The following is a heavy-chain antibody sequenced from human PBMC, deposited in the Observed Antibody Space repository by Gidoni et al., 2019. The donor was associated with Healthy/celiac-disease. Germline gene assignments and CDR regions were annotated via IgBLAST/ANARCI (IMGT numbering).Heavy chain of an antibody. Sequence: QVQLVQSGAEVKKPGASVKFSCKVSGYTLTELSMHWVRQAPGKGLEWMRGFDPEDGETIYAQKFQGRVTMTEDTSTDTAYMELSSLRSEDTAVYYCATAVAGNYYFDYWGQGTLVTVSS. CDR2: FDPEDGET. V-gene: IGHV1-24*01. CDR1: GYTLTELS. CDR3: ATAVAGNYYFDY. D-gene: IGHD6-19*01. J-gene: IGHJ4*02.